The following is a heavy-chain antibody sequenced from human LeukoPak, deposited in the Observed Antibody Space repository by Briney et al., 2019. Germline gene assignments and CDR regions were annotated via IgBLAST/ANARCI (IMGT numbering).Heavy chain of an antibody. CDR1: GGTFSSYA. CDR3: ARSYRDAFDI. CDR2: IIPIFGTA. D-gene: IGHD1-26*01. V-gene: IGHV1-69*06. J-gene: IGHJ3*02. Sequence: ASVKVSCKASGGTFSSYAISWVRQAPGQGLEWMGGIIPIFGTANYAQKFQGRVTITADKSTSTVYMELSSLRSEDTALFYCARSYRDAFDIWGQGTMVTVSS.